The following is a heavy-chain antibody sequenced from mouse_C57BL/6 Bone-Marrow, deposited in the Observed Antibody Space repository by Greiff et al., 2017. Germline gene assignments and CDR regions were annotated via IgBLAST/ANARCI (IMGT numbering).Heavy chain of an antibody. V-gene: IGHV3-6*01. Sequence: EVQLQESGPGLVKPSQSLSLTCSVTGYSITSGYYWNWIRQFPGNKLEWMGYISYDGSNNYNPSLKNRISITRDTSKNQFFLKLNSVTTEDTATYYCARDPAWFAYWGQGTLVTVSA. CDR3: ARDPAWFAY. CDR2: ISYDGSN. J-gene: IGHJ3*01. CDR1: GYSITSGYY.